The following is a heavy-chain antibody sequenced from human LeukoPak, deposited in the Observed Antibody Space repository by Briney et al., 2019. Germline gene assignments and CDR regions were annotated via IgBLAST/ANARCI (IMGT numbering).Heavy chain of an antibody. CDR2: INNDGTAT. CDR3: ATVSEY. CDR1: GFTFNYFW. J-gene: IGHJ4*02. V-gene: IGHV3-74*01. Sequence: GGSLRLSCAASGFTFNYFWTHSVRQVPGKGLVWVSGINNDGTATYYADSVKGRFTISRDNAKNTVYLQMNGLRAEDTTVYYCATVSEYWGQGTLVTVSS.